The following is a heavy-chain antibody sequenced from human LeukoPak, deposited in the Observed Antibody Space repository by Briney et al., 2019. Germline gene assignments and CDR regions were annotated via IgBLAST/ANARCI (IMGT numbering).Heavy chain of an antibody. V-gene: IGHV3-7*03. J-gene: IGHJ4*02. Sequence: GGSLRLSCAASGFTFSSYWMSWVRQAPGKGLEWVANIKQDGSEKNYVDSVKGRFTISRDNAKNSLYLQMNSLRAEDTALYYCGTYYYDSSGYYWGPDSGYWGQGTLVTVSS. CDR1: GFTFSSYW. D-gene: IGHD3-22*01. CDR2: IKQDGSEK. CDR3: GTYYYDSSGYYWGPDSGY.